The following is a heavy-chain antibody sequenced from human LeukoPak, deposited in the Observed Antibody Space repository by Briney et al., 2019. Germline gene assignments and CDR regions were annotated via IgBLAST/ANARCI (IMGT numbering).Heavy chain of an antibody. D-gene: IGHD4/OR15-4a*01. J-gene: IGHJ4*02. CDR3: ARDRSANSRVYYFDY. CDR2: ISYDGSNR. V-gene: IGHV3-30-3*01. CDR1: GXTFSSYA. Sequence: GRSLRLSCAASGXTFSSYAMHWVRQAPGKGLEWVAIISYDGSNRFQAESVKGRFTISRDNSKNTLYLQMNSLSAEDTAVYYCARDRSANSRVYYFDYWGLGTLVTVSS.